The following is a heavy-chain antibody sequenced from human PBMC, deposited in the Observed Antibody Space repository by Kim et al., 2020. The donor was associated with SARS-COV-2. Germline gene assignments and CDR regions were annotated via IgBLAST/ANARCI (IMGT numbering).Heavy chain of an antibody. CDR2: IYPGDSDT. CDR1: GYSFTSYW. D-gene: IGHD2-15*01. V-gene: IGHV5-51*01. Sequence: GESLKISCKGSGYSFTSYWIGWVRQMPGKGLEWMGIIYPGDSDTRYSPSFQGQVTISADKSISTAYLQWSSLKASDTAMYYCARIRYCSGGSCYTDDYYYYGMDVWGQGTTVTVSS. J-gene: IGHJ6*02. CDR3: ARIRYCSGGSCYTDDYYYYGMDV.